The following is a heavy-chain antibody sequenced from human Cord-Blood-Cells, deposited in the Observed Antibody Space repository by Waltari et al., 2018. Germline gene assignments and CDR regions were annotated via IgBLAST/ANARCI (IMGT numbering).Heavy chain of an antibody. V-gene: IGHV3-33*01. D-gene: IGHD4-17*01. CDR1: GFTFSSYG. CDR2: IWYDGSNK. Sequence: QVQLVESGGGVVQPGRSLRLSCAASGFTFSSYGMHWVRQAPGKGLEWVAVIWYDGSNKYYADSVKGRFTISRDNSKNTLYLQMNSLRAEDTAVYYCARGLDGDLSDYWGQGTLVTVSS. J-gene: IGHJ4*02. CDR3: ARGLDGDLSDY.